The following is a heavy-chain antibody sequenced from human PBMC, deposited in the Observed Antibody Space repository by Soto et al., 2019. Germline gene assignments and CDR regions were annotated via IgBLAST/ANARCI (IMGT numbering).Heavy chain of an antibody. CDR3: ARLPIXARDYYYMDV. V-gene: IGHV5-51*01. CDR1: GYSFTSYW. D-gene: IGHD6-6*01. Sequence: PGGSLKISCKGSGYSFTSYWIGWVRQMPVKGLEWMGIIYPGDSDTRYSPSFQGQVTISADKSISTAYLQWSTLKASDTAMYYCARLPIXARDYYYMDVWGKGTTVTVSS. CDR2: IYPGDSDT. J-gene: IGHJ6*03.